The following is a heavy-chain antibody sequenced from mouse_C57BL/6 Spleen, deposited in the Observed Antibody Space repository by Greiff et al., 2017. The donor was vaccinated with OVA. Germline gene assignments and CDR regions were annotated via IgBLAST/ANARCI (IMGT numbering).Heavy chain of an antibody. V-gene: IGHV14-3*01. CDR3: ARSNYGGDLDY. Sequence: VQLLQSVAELVRPGDSVKLSCTASGFNIKNTYMHWVKQRPEKGLEWIARIDPANGNTKYAPKFPGQATITADKSSNTAYLQLSGLTSEDTAIYYGARSNYGGDLDYWGQVTTLTVSS. CDR1: GFNIKNTY. D-gene: IGHD1-1*01. CDR2: IDPANGNT. J-gene: IGHJ2*01.